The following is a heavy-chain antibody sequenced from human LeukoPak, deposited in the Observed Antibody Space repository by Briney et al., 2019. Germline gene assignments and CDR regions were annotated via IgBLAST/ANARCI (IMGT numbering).Heavy chain of an antibody. CDR3: ASLGYDSSGYWFDP. D-gene: IGHD3-22*01. CDR2: INSDGSST. J-gene: IGHJ5*02. V-gene: IGHV3-74*01. CDR1: GFTFSSYA. Sequence: GGSLRLSCVTSGFTFSSYAMSWVRQAPGKGLVWVSRINSDGSSTSYADSVKGRFTISRDNAKNTLYLQMNSLRAEDTAVYYCASLGYDSSGYWFDPWGQGTLVTVSS.